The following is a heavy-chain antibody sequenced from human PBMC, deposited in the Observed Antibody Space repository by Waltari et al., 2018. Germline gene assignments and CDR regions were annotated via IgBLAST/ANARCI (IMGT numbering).Heavy chain of an antibody. CDR3: ARDRIRIYDY. Sequence: QVQLQQSGPGLVKPSQTLSLTCAISGDSVSSNSVGWSWIRQYPSRGLEWRGRTYDRSKWYNEYAVSVKSRISINPDTSKNQFSLQLNSVTPEDTAVYYCARDRIRIYDYWGQGTLVTVSS. CDR2: TYDRSKWYN. J-gene: IGHJ4*02. D-gene: IGHD2-15*01. CDR1: GDSVSSNSVG. V-gene: IGHV6-1*01.